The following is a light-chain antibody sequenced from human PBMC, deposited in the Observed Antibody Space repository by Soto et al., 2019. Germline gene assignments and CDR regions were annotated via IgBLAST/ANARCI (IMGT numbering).Light chain of an antibody. J-gene: IGKJ4*01. Sequence: EIVLTQSPGTLSLSPGERATLSCRASQSVSSSFLAWYQQKPGQAPRLLIYGASSRATGIPDRFSGSGSGTDCTLTISRLEPEDVAVYYCQQYDRSPLTFGGGTKVEIK. CDR2: GAS. CDR3: QQYDRSPLT. CDR1: QSVSSSF. V-gene: IGKV3-20*01.